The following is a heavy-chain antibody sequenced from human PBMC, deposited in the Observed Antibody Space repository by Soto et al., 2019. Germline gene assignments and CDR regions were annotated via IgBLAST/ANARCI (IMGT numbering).Heavy chain of an antibody. V-gene: IGHV3-30*04. J-gene: IGHJ5*02. Sequence: QVQLVESGGGVVQPERSLRLSCAAFGFTFSGYVMHWVRQAPGKGLEWVAVISYDGDNKDYADSVKGRFTISRDNSKNTLYLQMNSLRTEDTALYFCARDQGGREFWIGYPTGWFGPWGQGTPVTVSS. CDR1: GFTFSGYV. D-gene: IGHD3-3*01. CDR3: ARDQGGREFWIGYPTGWFGP. CDR2: ISYDGDNK.